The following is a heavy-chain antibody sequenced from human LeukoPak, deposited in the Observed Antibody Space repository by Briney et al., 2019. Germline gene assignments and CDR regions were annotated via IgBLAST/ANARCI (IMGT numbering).Heavy chain of an antibody. J-gene: IGHJ4*02. V-gene: IGHV4-38-2*02. Sequence: SETLSLTCTVSGSSINSAYYWGWIRQPPGKGLEWIGTIYPSGSTSYNPSLKSRVTVSLDTSKNQFSLKLSSVTAADTAVYYCARGGRRDGHNLWGQGTLVTVSS. CDR3: ARGGRRDGHNL. D-gene: IGHD5-24*01. CDR1: GSSINSAYY. CDR2: IYPSGST.